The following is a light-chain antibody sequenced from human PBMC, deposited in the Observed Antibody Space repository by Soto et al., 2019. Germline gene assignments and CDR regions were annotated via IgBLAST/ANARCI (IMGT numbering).Light chain of an antibody. J-gene: IGLJ2*01. CDR1: SSDVGGYNY. Sequence: QSVLTQPRSVSGSPGQSVTISCSGTSSDVGGYNYVSWYQQHPGKAPKLMIYDVSKRPSGVPDRVSGAKSGNTASLTISGLQAEEEAGYYCCSYAGSYTVVFGGGTQLTVL. V-gene: IGLV2-11*01. CDR3: CSYAGSYTVV. CDR2: DVS.